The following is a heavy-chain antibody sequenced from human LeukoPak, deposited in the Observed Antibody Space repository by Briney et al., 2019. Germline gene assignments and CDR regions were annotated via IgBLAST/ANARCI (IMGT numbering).Heavy chain of an antibody. Sequence: GGSLRLSCAASGFTFSSYWMSWVRQTPGKGLEWVANIKQDESQTYYVDSVKGRFTISRDNAKNTLYMQMNSLRVDDTAVYYCVREASGVSSSAFDVWGQGTMVTVSS. J-gene: IGHJ3*01. CDR1: GFTFSSYW. CDR2: IKQDESQT. CDR3: VREASGVSSSAFDV. V-gene: IGHV3-7*01. D-gene: IGHD1-26*01.